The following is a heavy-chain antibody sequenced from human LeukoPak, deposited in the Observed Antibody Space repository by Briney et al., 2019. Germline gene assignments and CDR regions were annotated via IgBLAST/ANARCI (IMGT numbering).Heavy chain of an antibody. CDR2: ISWNSGSI. CDR3: AKEGLAVAGTGGRYTWFDY. D-gene: IGHD6-19*01. Sequence: GGSLRLSCAASGFTFDDYAMPWVRQAPGKGLEWVSGISWNSGSIGYADSVKGRFTISRDNAKNSLYLQMNSLRAEDTALYYCAKEGLAVAGTGGRYTWFDYWGQGTLVTVSS. J-gene: IGHJ4*02. CDR1: GFTFDDYA. V-gene: IGHV3-9*01.